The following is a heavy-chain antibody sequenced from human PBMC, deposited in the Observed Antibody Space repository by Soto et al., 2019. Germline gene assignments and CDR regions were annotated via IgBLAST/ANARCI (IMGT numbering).Heavy chain of an antibody. Sequence: SETLSLTCNVSCDSIKTHYWSWIRQPPGKGLEWIGYIYYSGSTLYNPSLKRRVTISVDTAKNQFSLRLNSLTAADTAVYYCASGWMAAFDNWGQGTLVTVSS. V-gene: IGHV4-59*11. D-gene: IGHD2-2*03. CDR2: IYYSGST. CDR1: CDSIKTHY. CDR3: ASGWMAAFDN. J-gene: IGHJ4*02.